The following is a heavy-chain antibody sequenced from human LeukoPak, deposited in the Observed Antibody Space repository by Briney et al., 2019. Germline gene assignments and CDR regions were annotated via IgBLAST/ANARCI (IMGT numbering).Heavy chain of an antibody. CDR3: ARLSPSTNRRFDY. D-gene: IGHD1-14*01. V-gene: IGHV4-39*01. J-gene: IGHJ4*02. CDR1: GGSISSSSYY. Sequence: TSSETLSLTCTVSGGSISSSSYYWGWIRQPPGRGLEWIGSIYYSGSTYYNPSLKSRVTISVDTSKNQFSLKLSSVTAADTAVYYCARLSPSTNRRFDYWGQGTLVTVSS. CDR2: IYYSGST.